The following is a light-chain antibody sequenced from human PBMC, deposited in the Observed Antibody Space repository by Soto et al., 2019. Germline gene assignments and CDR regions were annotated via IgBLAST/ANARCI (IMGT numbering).Light chain of an antibody. V-gene: IGLV1-44*01. J-gene: IGLJ2*01. Sequence: QSVLTQPPSASGTPGQRVTISCSGSSSNIGSSSVNWYQHLPGTAPKLLIYNNDQRPSGVPDRFSGSKSGTSASLAISGLQSEGEADYYCAAWDDSLNGVVFGGGTKLTVL. CDR2: NND. CDR3: AAWDDSLNGVV. CDR1: SSNIGSSS.